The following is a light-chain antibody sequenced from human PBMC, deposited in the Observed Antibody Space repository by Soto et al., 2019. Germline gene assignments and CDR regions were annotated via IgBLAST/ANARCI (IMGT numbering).Light chain of an antibody. J-gene: IGLJ2*01. Sequence: QPVLTQPASVSGSPGQSVNISCTGTNSDVGDYDYVSWYQLHPGTAPKLMIYEVTKRPSGVSNRFSGSKSANSASLTISGLQAEDEADYVCASHTGSSTLLFGGGTQLTVL. CDR3: ASHTGSSTLL. V-gene: IGLV2-14*01. CDR1: NSDVGDYDY. CDR2: EVT.